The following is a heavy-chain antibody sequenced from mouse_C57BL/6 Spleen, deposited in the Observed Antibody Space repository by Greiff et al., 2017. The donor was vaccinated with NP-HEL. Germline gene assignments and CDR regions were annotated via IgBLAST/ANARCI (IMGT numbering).Heavy chain of an antibody. CDR1: GYTFTDYY. V-gene: IGHV1-19*01. CDR2: INPYNGGT. D-gene: IGHD2-1*01. CDR3: ADYGNYEGFAY. Sequence: EVQLQQSGPVLVKPGASVKMSCKASGYTFTDYYMNWVKQSHGKSLEWIGVINPYNGGTSYNQKFKGKATLTVDKSSSTAYMELNSLTSEDSAVYYCADYGNYEGFAYWGQGTLVTVSA. J-gene: IGHJ3*01.